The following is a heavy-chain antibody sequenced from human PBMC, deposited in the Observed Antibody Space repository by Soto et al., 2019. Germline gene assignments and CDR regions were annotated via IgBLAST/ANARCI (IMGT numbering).Heavy chain of an antibody. CDR3: ARDHSWARGYSYYFDY. CDR2: IHYSGST. J-gene: IGHJ4*02. CDR1: GGSISNYY. Sequence: PSETLSLTCAVSGGSISNYYWSWIRQPPGKGLEWIGYIHYSGSTNYNPSLKSRVTISVDTSKNQFSLKLSSVTAADTAVYYCARDHSWARGYSYYFDYWGQGTLVTVSS. V-gene: IGHV4-59*01. D-gene: IGHD5-18*01.